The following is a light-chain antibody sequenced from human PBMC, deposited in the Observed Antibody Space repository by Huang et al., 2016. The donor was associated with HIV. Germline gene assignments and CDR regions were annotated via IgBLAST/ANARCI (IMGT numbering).Light chain of an antibody. Sequence: DIQMTQSPSSLSASVGDRVTITCRASQSISSYLIWYQQKPGKAPKLLIYSASTLQSGVPSRFRGSGSGTDITLTISSLQPEEVATYYCQQSYDTPTFGQGTKVEIK. CDR3: QQSYDTPT. CDR1: QSISSY. J-gene: IGKJ1*01. V-gene: IGKV1-39*01. CDR2: SAS.